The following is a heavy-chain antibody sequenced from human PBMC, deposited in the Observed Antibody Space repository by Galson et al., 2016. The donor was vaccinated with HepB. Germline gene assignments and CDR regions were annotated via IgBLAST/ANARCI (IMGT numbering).Heavy chain of an antibody. Sequence: SLRLSCAASGFAFSTSWMHWVRQAPGKGLVWVSRINPDGRYTAYADSVKGRFTTSRDNVKNTVYLQMDILRAEDTAVYYCARAPDCGSGNCSVGYYYGMDVWGQGATVTVSS. CDR1: GFAFSTSW. CDR3: ARAPDCGSGNCSVGYYYGMDV. V-gene: IGHV3-74*01. J-gene: IGHJ6*02. D-gene: IGHD2-15*01. CDR2: INPDGRYT.